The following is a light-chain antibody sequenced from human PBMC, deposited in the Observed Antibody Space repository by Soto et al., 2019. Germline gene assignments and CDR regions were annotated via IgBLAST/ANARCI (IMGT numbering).Light chain of an antibody. CDR1: QSVSNTY. V-gene: IGKV3-15*01. CDR2: DAS. J-gene: IGKJ2*01. CDR3: HQHNSWPPGT. Sequence: VLTQSPGTLSLSPGDSATLSCRASQSVSNTYLAWYQQKPRQAPRLLISDASTRATGIPARFSGSGSGTEFTPTISSLQSEDFALYYCHQHNSWPPGTFGQGTKVDIK.